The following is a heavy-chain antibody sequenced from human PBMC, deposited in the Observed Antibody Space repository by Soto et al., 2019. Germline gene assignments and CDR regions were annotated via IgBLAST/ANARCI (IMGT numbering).Heavy chain of an antibody. J-gene: IGHJ4*02. CDR1: GFTFSGHG. Sequence: VQLVEAGGGVVQPGSSLRLLCEASGFTFSGHGMHWVRQAPGKGLEWLAVIGSDGRKQVYADYVKGRFTIYRDNSKITLYMQMNSQRADDTSVYYCAKDDVYTDSGFVYLGLGTLHTVSS. CDR2: IGSDGRKQ. CDR3: AKDDVYTDSGFVY. D-gene: IGHD2-15*01. V-gene: IGHV3-33*03.